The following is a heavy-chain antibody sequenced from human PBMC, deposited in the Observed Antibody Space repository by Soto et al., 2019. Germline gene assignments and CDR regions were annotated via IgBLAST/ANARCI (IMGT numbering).Heavy chain of an antibody. Sequence: QVQLQESGPGLVKPSQTLSLTCTVSVGSISSGGYYWTWIRQHPGKGLEWIGYIYSNGNTYYKPSLQSRVSISIATSKSQFSLKLRSVNAADTAVYYCERDPGRDGYTWAFEYWGQGTLVTVSS. J-gene: IGHJ4*02. CDR1: VGSISSGGYY. V-gene: IGHV4-31*03. CDR3: ERDPGRDGYTWAFEY. D-gene: IGHD5-12*01. CDR2: IYSNGNT.